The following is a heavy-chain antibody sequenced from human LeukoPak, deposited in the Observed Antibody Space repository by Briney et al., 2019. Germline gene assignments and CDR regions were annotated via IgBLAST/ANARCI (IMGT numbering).Heavy chain of an antibody. V-gene: IGHV4-39*01. CDR2: IYYSGST. D-gene: IGHD3-22*01. Sequence: PSESLSLTCTVSGGSISSSSYYWGWIRQPPGKGLEWIGSIYYSGSTYYNPSLKSRFTISVDTSKNQFSLKLSSVTAADTAVYYCVAGYYDSSGYFSGAVLLGMDVWGQGTTVTVSS. J-gene: IGHJ6*02. CDR3: VAGYYDSSGYFSGAVLLGMDV. CDR1: GGSISSSSYY.